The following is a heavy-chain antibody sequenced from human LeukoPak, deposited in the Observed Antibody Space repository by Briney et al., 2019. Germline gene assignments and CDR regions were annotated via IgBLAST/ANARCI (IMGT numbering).Heavy chain of an antibody. J-gene: IGHJ6*03. D-gene: IGHD3-10*01. CDR3: ARGYYGSGSYYNPHSYYYYYMDV. CDR1: GGSFSGDF. Sequence: SETLSLTCAVYGGSFSGDFWSWIRQSPGKGLEWIGEINHGGSTTYNPSLQSRVTMSVDTSTNQISLKMTSVTAADTAVYYCARGYYGSGSYYNPHSYYYYYMDVWGKGTTVTISS. V-gene: IGHV4-34*01. CDR2: INHGGST.